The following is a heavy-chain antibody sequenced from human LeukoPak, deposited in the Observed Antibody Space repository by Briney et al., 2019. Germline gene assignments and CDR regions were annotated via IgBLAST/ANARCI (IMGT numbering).Heavy chain of an antibody. J-gene: IGHJ6*02. CDR2: INTNTGNP. Sequence: GASVKVSCKAPGYTFTSYAMNWVRQAPGQGLEWMGWINTNTGNPTYAQGFTGRFVFSLDTSVSTAYLQISSLKAEDTAVYYCARDGGYSYGYGYYYYGMDVWGQGTTVTVSS. CDR3: ARDGGYSYGYGYYYYGMDV. D-gene: IGHD5-18*01. CDR1: GYTFTSYA. V-gene: IGHV7-4-1*02.